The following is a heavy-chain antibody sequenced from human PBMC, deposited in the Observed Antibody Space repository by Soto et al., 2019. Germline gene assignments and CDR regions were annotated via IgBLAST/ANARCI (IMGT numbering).Heavy chain of an antibody. CDR2: ISAYNGNT. Sequence: GASVKVSCKASGYTFTSYGISWVRQAPGQGFEWMGWISAYNGNTNYAQKLQGRVTMTTDTSTSTAYMELRSLRSDDTAVYYCVSTPSDAFDIWGQGTMVTVSS. D-gene: IGHD3-16*02. J-gene: IGHJ3*02. CDR1: GYTFTSYG. V-gene: IGHV1-18*01. CDR3: VSTPSDAFDI.